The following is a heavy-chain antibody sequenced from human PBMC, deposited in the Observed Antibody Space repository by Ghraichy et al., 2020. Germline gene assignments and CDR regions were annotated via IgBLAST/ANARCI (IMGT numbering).Heavy chain of an antibody. D-gene: IGHD5-24*01. J-gene: IGHJ3*02. CDR3: ARDVEMATIRHAFDI. CDR1: GGSISSYY. V-gene: IGHV4-59*01. CDR2: IYYSGST. Sequence: SETLSLTCTVSGGSISSYYWSWIRQPPGKGLEWIGYIYYSGSTNYNPSLKSRVTISVDTSKNQFSLKLSSVTAANTAVYYCARDVEMATIRHAFDIWGQGTMVTVSS.